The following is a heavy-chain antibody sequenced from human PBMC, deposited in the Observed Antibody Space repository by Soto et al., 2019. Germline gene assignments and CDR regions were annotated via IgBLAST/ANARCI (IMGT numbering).Heavy chain of an antibody. Sequence: EVQLVESGGGLVKPGGSLRLSCAASGFTFNNAWMSWVRQAPGKGLEWVGRIKSKTDGGTTDYAAPVKGRFTISRDDSKDTLYLQMNSLKSEDTALYYCTTDLATMILVGGDYWGQGTLVTVSS. CDR3: TTDLATMILVGGDY. D-gene: IGHD3-22*01. CDR2: IKSKTDGGTT. J-gene: IGHJ4*02. V-gene: IGHV3-15*01. CDR1: GFTFNNAW.